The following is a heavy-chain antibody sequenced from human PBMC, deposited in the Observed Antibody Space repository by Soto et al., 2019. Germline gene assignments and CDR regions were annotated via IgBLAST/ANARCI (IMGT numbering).Heavy chain of an antibody. Sequence: LGESLKISCKGSGYSFTSYWIGWVRQMPGKGLEWMGIIYPGDSDTRYSPSFQGQVTISADKSISTAYLQWSSLKASDTAMYYCARLGCSSTSCYSYYYYGMDVWGQGTTVTVSS. V-gene: IGHV5-51*01. D-gene: IGHD2-2*01. CDR3: ARLGCSSTSCYSYYYYGMDV. J-gene: IGHJ6*02. CDR1: GYSFTSYW. CDR2: IYPGDSDT.